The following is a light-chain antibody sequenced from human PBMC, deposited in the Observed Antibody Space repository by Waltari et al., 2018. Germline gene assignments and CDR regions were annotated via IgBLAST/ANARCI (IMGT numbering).Light chain of an antibody. CDR3: QAWDSSNVV. V-gene: IGLV3-1*01. J-gene: IGLJ3*02. CDR1: KLEDKF. Sequence: SYELTQPPSVSVSPGQTATITCSGDKLEDKFVCWYQQKPGQSPILVIYQDTKRPSGIPEGCSGSNSGNTATLTITGTQAMDAADYYGQAWDSSNVVFGGGTKVTVL. CDR2: QDT.